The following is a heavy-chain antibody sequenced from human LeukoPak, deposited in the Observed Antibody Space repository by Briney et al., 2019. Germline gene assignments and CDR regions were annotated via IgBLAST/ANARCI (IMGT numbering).Heavy chain of an antibody. CDR2: ISGSGGST. D-gene: IGHD3-22*01. J-gene: IGHJ4*02. Sequence: GGSLRLSCAASGFTFSSYSMNWVRQAPGKGLEWVSAISGSGGSTYYADSVKGRFTISRDNSKNTLYLQMNSLRAEDTAVYYCAKDRYYDSSGYYYFDYWGQGTLVTVSS. CDR1: GFTFSSYS. CDR3: AKDRYYDSSGYYYFDY. V-gene: IGHV3-23*01.